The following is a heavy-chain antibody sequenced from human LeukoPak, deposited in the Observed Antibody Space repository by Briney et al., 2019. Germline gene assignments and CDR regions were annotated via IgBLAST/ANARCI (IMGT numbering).Heavy chain of an antibody. Sequence: GGSLRLSCAASGFTFSGSAMHWARQASGKGLEWVGRIRSKANSYSTAYAASVKGRFTISRDDSKNTAYLQMNSLKTEDTAVYYCTSPGGYSYVIDYWGQGTLVTVSS. D-gene: IGHD5-18*01. V-gene: IGHV3-73*01. J-gene: IGHJ4*02. CDR1: GFTFSGSA. CDR2: IRSKANSYST. CDR3: TSPGGYSYVIDY.